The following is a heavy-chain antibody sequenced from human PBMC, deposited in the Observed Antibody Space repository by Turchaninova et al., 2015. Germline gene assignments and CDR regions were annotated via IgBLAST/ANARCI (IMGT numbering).Heavy chain of an antibody. J-gene: IGHJ4*02. Sequence: EVRLVEXGXGVXXPGGXXRLSCAAAGFTFSLYWVTWFRQAPGEGLEWVANINQDGNDIYYVDSVKGRFTISRDNAKNSVYLQMNSLRVEDTAVYYCARAIYISGSYWGQGTLVTVSS. V-gene: IGHV3-7*01. D-gene: IGHD3-9*01. CDR1: GFTFSLYW. CDR2: INQDGNDI. CDR3: ARAIYISGSY.